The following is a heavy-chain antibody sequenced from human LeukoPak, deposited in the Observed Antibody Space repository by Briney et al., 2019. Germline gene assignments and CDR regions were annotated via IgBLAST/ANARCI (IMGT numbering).Heavy chain of an antibody. J-gene: IGHJ4*02. CDR3: AKERDLTGFYNVLSGY. D-gene: IGHD3-9*01. CDR2: ISTSSSTI. Sequence: GGSLRLSCAASGFTFSDYAMSWVRQAPGQGLEWVSYISTSSSTIYYADSVKGRFTISRDNAKNSLYLQMNSLRAEDTAVYYCAKERDLTGFYNVLSGYWGQGTLVTVSS. V-gene: IGHV3-48*01. CDR1: GFTFSDYA.